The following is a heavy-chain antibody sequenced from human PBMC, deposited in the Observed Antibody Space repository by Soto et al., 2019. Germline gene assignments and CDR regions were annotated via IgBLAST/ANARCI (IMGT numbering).Heavy chain of an antibody. CDR3: ASRHCSGGSCYPFDY. CDR2: ISGSGGST. Sequence: EVQLLESGGGLVQPGGSLRLSCAASGFTFSSYAMSWVRQAPGKGLEWVSAISGSGGSTYYADSVKGRFTISRDNSKNRLYLQMNSLRAEDTAVYYCASRHCSGGSCYPFDYWGQGTLVTVSS. V-gene: IGHV3-23*01. CDR1: GFTFSSYA. J-gene: IGHJ4*02. D-gene: IGHD2-15*01.